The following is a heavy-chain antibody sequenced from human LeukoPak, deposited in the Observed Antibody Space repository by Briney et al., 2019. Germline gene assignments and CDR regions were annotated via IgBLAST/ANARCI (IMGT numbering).Heavy chain of an antibody. CDR1: GDSLSSDDYY. J-gene: IGHJ4*02. CDR3: ARVERADFWSGRGYFFDY. D-gene: IGHD3-3*01. Sequence: PSETLSLTCSVSGDSLSSDDYYWSWIRQPPGKGLEWIGYIYYTGSTYYSPSLKSRVTISVDTSKNQFSLEVNSVTAADTAVFYCARVERADFWSGRGYFFDYWGQGILVAVSS. V-gene: IGHV4-30-4*01. CDR2: IYYTGST.